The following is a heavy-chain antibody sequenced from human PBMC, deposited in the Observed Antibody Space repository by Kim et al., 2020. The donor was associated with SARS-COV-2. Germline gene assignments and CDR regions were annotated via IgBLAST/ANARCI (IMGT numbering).Heavy chain of an antibody. J-gene: IGHJ6*02. D-gene: IGHD5-18*01. CDR3: AKGHTAMHYYYYGMDV. V-gene: IGHV3-9*01. CDR2: ISWNSGSI. Sequence: GGSLRLSCAASGFSFDDYAMHWVQQAPGKGLEWVSGISWNSGSIVYADSVKGRFTISRDNAKNSLYLQMNSLRAEDTALYYCAKGHTAMHYYYYGMDVWGQGTTVTVSS. CDR1: GFSFDDYA.